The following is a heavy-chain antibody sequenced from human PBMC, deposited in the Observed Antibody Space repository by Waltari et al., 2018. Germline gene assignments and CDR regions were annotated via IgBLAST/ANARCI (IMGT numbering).Heavy chain of an antibody. Sequence: QVQLVQSGAEVKQPGSSVKVPCKASGATFSSYAISWLRQAPGKGLEWMGGIIPILGTANYAQKFQGRGTITTDESTSTADMGLSSLRSEDTAGYYCARKGMMGSGSGYWGQGTLVTVSS. CDR2: IIPILGTA. CDR3: ARKGMMGSGSGY. D-gene: IGHD3-3*01. CDR1: GATFSSYA. V-gene: IGHV1-69*05. J-gene: IGHJ4*02.